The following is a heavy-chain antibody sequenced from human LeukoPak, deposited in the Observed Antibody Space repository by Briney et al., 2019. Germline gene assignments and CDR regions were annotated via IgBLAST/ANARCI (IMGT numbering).Heavy chain of an antibody. V-gene: IGHV1-69*05. CDR3: ARVTGYISGWYGFDP. CDR1: GGTFSSYA. J-gene: IGHJ5*02. Sequence: SVKVSCKASGGTFSSYAISWVRQAPGQGLEWMGRIIPIFGTANYAQKFQGRVTITTDESTSTAYMELSSLRSEDTAVYYCARVTGYISGWYGFDPWGQGTLVTVSS. CDR2: IIPIFGTA. D-gene: IGHD6-19*01.